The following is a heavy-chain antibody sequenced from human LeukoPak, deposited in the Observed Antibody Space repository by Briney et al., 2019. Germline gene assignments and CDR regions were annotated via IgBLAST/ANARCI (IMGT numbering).Heavy chain of an antibody. V-gene: IGHV3-74*01. Sequence: GGSLRFSCAASGFSFSSYWMHWVRQAPGKGLVWVARINSDGSTTNYADYVKGRFTISRDNAKNTLYLQMNSLRAEDTAVYYCARRSSGSPPYYFDSWGQGTLVTVSS. CDR3: ARRSSGSPPYYFDS. J-gene: IGHJ4*02. CDR1: GFSFSSYW. CDR2: INSDGSTT. D-gene: IGHD1-26*01.